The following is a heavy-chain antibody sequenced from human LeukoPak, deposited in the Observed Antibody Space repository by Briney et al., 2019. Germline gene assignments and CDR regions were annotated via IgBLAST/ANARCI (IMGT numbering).Heavy chain of an antibody. Sequence: GASVKVSCKATGYSFSTYYLHWVRQAPGQGLEWMGIINPTGGSTNYAQKFEGRVTMTRDTSTSIVYMELSSLRSEDTAIYYCARERYCSGGNCFVTYYYGMDVWGQGTTVTVSS. CDR1: GYSFSTYY. CDR3: ARERYCSGGNCFVTYYYGMDV. D-gene: IGHD2-15*01. V-gene: IGHV1-46*01. CDR2: INPTGGST. J-gene: IGHJ6*02.